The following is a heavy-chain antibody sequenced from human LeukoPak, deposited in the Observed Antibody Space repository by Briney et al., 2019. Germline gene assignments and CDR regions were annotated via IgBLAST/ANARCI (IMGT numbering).Heavy chain of an antibody. CDR3: ARHNYGYDY. D-gene: IGHD3-10*01. CDR2: IGGDDT. Sequence: GGSLRLSCAASGFTFSNYAMSWVRQAPGKGLEWVSGIGGDDTYYADSVKGRFTISRDNSKNTMYLQMNSLRAEDTAVYYCARHNYGYDYWGQGTLVTVSS. V-gene: IGHV3-23*01. J-gene: IGHJ4*02. CDR1: GFTFSNYA.